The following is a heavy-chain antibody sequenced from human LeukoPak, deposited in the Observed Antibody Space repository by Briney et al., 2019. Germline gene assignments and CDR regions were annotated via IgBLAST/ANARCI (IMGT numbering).Heavy chain of an antibody. J-gene: IGHJ4*02. CDR3: ARSDSGWYYFDY. D-gene: IGHD6-19*01. CDR2: ISAYNGNT. Sequence: GASVRVSCTASGYTFTSYGISWVRQAPGQGLEWMGWISAYNGNTNYAQKLQGRVTMTTDTSTSTAYMELRSLRSDDTAVYYCARSDSGWYYFDYWGQGTLVTVSS. V-gene: IGHV1-18*01. CDR1: GYTFTSYG.